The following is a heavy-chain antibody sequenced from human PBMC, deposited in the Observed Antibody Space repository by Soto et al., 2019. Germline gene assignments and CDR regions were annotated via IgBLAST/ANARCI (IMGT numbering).Heavy chain of an antibody. D-gene: IGHD2-2*01. CDR2: IYYSGST. CDR3: ARHLIVVVPAGYGMDV. V-gene: IGHV4-59*08. J-gene: IGHJ6*02. CDR1: GGSISSYY. Sequence: PSETLSLTCTVSGGSISSYYWSWIRQPPGKGLEWIGYIYYSGSTNYNPSLKSRVTISVDTSKNQFSLKLSSVTAADTAVYYCARHLIVVVPAGYGMDVWGQGTTVTVSS.